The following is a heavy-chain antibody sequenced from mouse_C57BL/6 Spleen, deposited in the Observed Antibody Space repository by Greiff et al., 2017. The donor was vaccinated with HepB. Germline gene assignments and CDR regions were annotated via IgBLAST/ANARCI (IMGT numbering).Heavy chain of an antibody. V-gene: IGHV1-50*01. CDR2: IDPSDSYT. D-gene: IGHD2-3*01. Sequence: QVQLQQPGAELVKPGASVKLSCKASGYTFTSYWMQWVKQRPGQGLEWIGEIDPSDSYTNYNQKFKGKATLTVDTSSSTAYMQLSSLTSEDSAVYYCARRGGYYVDYFDYWGQGTTLTVSS. J-gene: IGHJ2*01. CDR3: ARRGGYYVDYFDY. CDR1: GYTFTSYW.